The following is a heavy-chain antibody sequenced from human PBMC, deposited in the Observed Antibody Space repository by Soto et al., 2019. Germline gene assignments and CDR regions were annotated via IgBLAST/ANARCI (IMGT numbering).Heavy chain of an antibody. D-gene: IGHD3-16*01. Sequence: QVQLVQSGAEVKKPGASVKVSCKASGYTFTSYGFSWVRQAPGQGLEWMGWINAYNGDTNYAQNRHGRVTMTTNTSTHTAYMELRSLRSDDTAVYYCARVGDVPYYCYGMDVWGQGTTVTVSS. J-gene: IGHJ6*02. CDR1: GYTFTSYG. V-gene: IGHV1-18*01. CDR3: ARVGDVPYYCYGMDV. CDR2: INAYNGDT.